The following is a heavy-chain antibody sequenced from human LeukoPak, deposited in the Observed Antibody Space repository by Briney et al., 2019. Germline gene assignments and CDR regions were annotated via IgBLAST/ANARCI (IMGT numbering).Heavy chain of an antibody. Sequence: SETLSLTCIASGVSISTYYWTWIRQPPGKGLEWIGHIYSGGISNYNPSLKSRVSMSMAVSKNQFSLKLNSVTAADTAVYYCARVDFWSTYYTDNWFDPWGQGTLVTVSS. CDR3: ARVDFWSTYYTDNWFDP. CDR2: IYSGGIS. CDR1: GVSISTYY. D-gene: IGHD3-3*01. J-gene: IGHJ5*02. V-gene: IGHV4-4*07.